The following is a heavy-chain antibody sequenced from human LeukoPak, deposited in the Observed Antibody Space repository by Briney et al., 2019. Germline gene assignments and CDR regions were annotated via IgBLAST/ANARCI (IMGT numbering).Heavy chain of an antibody. Sequence: ASLRVSCKASGYTFTGYDINWVRQATGQGLEWMGWMNPNTGDTGYAHKFQGRVTMTRNSSIDTAYMELSGLRSEDTAVYYCTRGSLSGSSRDYWGQGTLLTVSS. D-gene: IGHD1-26*01. CDR3: TRGSLSGSSRDY. CDR1: GYTFTGYD. J-gene: IGHJ4*02. V-gene: IGHV1-8*01. CDR2: MNPNTGDT.